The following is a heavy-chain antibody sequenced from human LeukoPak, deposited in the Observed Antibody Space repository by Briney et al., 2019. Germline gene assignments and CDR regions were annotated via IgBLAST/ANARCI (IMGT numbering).Heavy chain of an antibody. CDR1: GFTFSSYA. CDR3: AIWGGYCSGGSCPNY. D-gene: IGHD2-15*01. V-gene: IGHV3-23*01. Sequence: GGSLRLSCEASGFTFSSYAMSWVRQAPGKGLEWVSAISGSGGSTYYADSVKGRFTISRDNSKNTLYLQMNSLRAEDTAVYYCAIWGGYCSGGSCPNYWGQGTLVTVSS. CDR2: ISGSGGST. J-gene: IGHJ4*02.